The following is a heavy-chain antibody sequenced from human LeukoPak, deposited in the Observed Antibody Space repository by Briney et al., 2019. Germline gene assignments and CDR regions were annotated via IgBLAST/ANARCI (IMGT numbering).Heavy chain of an antibody. D-gene: IGHD2-2*01. Sequence: SVKVSCKASGGTFSSYAISWVRQAPGQGLEWMGGIIPIFGTANYAQKFQGGVTITADESTSTAYMELSSLRSEDTAVSYCSREAYCSRPSCYDVVYNWFDHWGQGTLVTVSS. CDR2: IIPIFGTA. CDR1: GGTFSSYA. J-gene: IGHJ5*02. V-gene: IGHV1-69*13. CDR3: SREAYCSRPSCYDVVYNWFDH.